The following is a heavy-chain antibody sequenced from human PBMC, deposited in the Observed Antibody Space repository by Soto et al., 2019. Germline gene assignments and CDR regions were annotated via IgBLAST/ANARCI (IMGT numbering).Heavy chain of an antibody. CDR1: GGSFSGYY. CDR2: INHSGST. V-gene: IGHV4-34*01. D-gene: IGHD3-16*02. J-gene: IGHJ5*02. Sequence: QVQLQQWGAGLLKPLETLSLTCAVYGGSFSGYYWSWIRQPPGKGLEWIGEINHSGSTNYNPSLKSRVTISVDTSKNQFSLKLSSVTAADTAVYYCARGRSDYIWGSYRHNWFDPWGQGTLDTVSS. CDR3: ARGRSDYIWGSYRHNWFDP.